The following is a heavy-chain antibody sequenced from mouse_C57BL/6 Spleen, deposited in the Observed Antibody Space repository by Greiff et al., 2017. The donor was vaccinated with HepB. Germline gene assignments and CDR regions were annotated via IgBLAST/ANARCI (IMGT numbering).Heavy chain of an antibody. CDR1: GYTFTDYY. D-gene: IGHD1-1*02. V-gene: IGHV1-76*01. J-gene: IGHJ4*01. CDR3: AREEGWWMDY. CDR2: IYPGSGNT. Sequence: QVQLQQSGAELVRPGASVKLSCKASGYTFTDYYINWVKQRPGQGLEWIARIYPGSGNTYYNEKFKGKATLTAEKSSSTAYMQLSSLTSEDSAVYFCAREEGWWMDYWGQGTSVTVSS.